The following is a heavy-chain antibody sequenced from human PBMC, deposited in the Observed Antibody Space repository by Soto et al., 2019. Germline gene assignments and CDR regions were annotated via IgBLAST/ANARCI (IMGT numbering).Heavy chain of an antibody. D-gene: IGHD3-10*01. CDR3: AKTLLLWFGESPFDY. J-gene: IGHJ4*02. CDR2: ISYDGSNK. CDR1: GFTFSSYG. V-gene: IGHV3-30*18. Sequence: QVQLVESGGGVVQPGRSLRLSCAASGFTFSSYGMHWVRQAPGKGLERVAVISYDGSNKYYADSVKGRFTISRDNSKNTLYLQMNSLRAEDMAVYYCAKTLLLWFGESPFDYWGQGTLVTVSS.